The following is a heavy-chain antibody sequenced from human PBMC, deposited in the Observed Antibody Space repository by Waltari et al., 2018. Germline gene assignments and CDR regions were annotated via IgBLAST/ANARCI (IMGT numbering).Heavy chain of an antibody. CDR3: AKGRWYFDF. V-gene: IGHV3-23*01. CDR1: GLPFSTYA. J-gene: IGHJ4*02. CDR2: MSGSGGNT. Sequence: EVQLLESGGGLVQPGGSLRLSCASSGLPFSTYAMRWVRQAPGRGLEWVSGMSGSGGNTYYADSVKGRVTISRDNSRNTLFLQMNRLRAEDTAVYYCAKGRWYFDFWGRGTLVTVPS.